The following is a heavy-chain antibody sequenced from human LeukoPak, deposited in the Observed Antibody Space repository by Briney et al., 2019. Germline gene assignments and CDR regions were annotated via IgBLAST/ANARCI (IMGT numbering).Heavy chain of an antibody. CDR1: GGFISSSSYY. CDR2: IYYNGYT. V-gene: IGHV4-61*01. J-gene: IGHJ4*02. Sequence: SETLSLTCTVSGGFISSSSYYWGWIRQPPGKGLEWIGYIYYNGYTDYNPSLKSRVTISLHTSKNQFSLKLSSVTATDTAVYYCARDRHWTNDWVFDYWGQGTLVTVSS. CDR3: ARDRHWTNDWVFDY. D-gene: IGHD1/OR15-1a*01.